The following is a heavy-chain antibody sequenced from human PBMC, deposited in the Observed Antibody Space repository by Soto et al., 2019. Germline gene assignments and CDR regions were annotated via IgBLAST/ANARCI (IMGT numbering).Heavy chain of an antibody. CDR3: VRAIAVAGMDVGYFDY. CDR1: GGSISSYY. Sequence: PSETLSLTCTVSGGSISSYYWSWIRQPPGKGLEWIGYIYYSGSTNYNPSLKSRVTISVDTSKNQFSLKLSSVTAADTAVYYCVRAIAVAGMDVGYFDYWGQGTLVTVS. V-gene: IGHV4-59*01. D-gene: IGHD6-19*01. J-gene: IGHJ4*02. CDR2: IYYSGST.